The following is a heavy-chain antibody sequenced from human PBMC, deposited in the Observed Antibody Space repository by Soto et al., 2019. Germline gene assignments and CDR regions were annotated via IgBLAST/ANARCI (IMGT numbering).Heavy chain of an antibody. CDR2: MNPNSGDT. V-gene: IGHV1-8*01. Sequence: QVQLVQSGAEVKKPEASVKVSSKASGYTFTSYEINWVRQATGQGLEWMGWMNPNSGDTGYAQQFQGRVTMTRNTSISTAYLELGSLRSEDTAVYYCARGKLLWFGDLLRWGQGTLVTVSS. J-gene: IGHJ4*02. D-gene: IGHD3-10*01. CDR1: GYTFTSYE. CDR3: ARGKLLWFGDLLR.